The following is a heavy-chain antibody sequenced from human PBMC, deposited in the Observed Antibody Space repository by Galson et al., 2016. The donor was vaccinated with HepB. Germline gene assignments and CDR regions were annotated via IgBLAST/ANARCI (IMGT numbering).Heavy chain of an antibody. D-gene: IGHD2-15*01. J-gene: IGHJ4*02. CDR3: AGLGYCSGGDCYSVD. Sequence: LTCAVSGGSLSTRNCWRWNRQPPGKGLEWIGEIYHTGTTNYNHTLHRRITMSLDKSKNQFSLKLNFVTDADTAVYYGAGLGYCSGGDCYSVDWGQGTMVTVSS. CDR2: IYHTGTT. CDR1: GGSLSTRNC. V-gene: IGHV4-4*02.